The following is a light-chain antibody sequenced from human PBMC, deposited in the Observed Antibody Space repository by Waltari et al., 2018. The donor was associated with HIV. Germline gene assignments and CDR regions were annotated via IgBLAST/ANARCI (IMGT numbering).Light chain of an antibody. Sequence: QSVVTQPPSASGTPGQRVTISCSGSDSNIGRNYVYWYQDLPGTAPKLLIYKNNQRSSGVPDRFSGSKSDTSASLAISGLRSEDEADYYCASWDDNLNSWVFGGGTKLTVL. V-gene: IGLV1-47*01. J-gene: IGLJ3*02. CDR3: ASWDDNLNSWV. CDR1: DSNIGRNY. CDR2: KNN.